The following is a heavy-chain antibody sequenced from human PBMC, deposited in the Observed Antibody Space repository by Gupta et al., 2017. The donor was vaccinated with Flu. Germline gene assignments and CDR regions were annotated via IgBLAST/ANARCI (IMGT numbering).Heavy chain of an antibody. CDR3: AKALRAFGVVITYAYYMAV. Sequence: GIHCFRQAPGKGMESVAVMTYDGSTEFYADSVKGRFTISRDNSMNTLYLQMNSLRAEDTAVYYCAKALRAFGVVITYAYYMAVWGKGTTVTV. J-gene: IGHJ6*03. CDR2: MTYDGSTE. D-gene: IGHD3-3*01. V-gene: IGHV3-30*18. CDR1: G.